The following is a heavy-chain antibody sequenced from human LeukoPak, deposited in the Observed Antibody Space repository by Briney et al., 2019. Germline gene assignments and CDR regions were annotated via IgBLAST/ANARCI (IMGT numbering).Heavy chain of an antibody. Sequence: SETLSLTCTVSGVSISSSSYYWGWIRQPPGKGLEWIGSIYYSGSTYYNPSLKSRVTISVNTSKNQFSLKLSSVTAADTAVYYCARVGHDGRDYWGQGTLVTVSS. D-gene: IGHD3/OR15-3a*01. J-gene: IGHJ4*02. CDR2: IYYSGST. CDR1: GVSISSSSYY. V-gene: IGHV4-39*07. CDR3: ARVGHDGRDY.